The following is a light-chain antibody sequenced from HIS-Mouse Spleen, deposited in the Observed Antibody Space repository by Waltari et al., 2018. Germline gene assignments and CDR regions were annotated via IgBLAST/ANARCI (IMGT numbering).Light chain of an antibody. Sequence: QSALPQPASVSGSPGQSITIPCTGTRSDVGSYNLVSWYQQHPGKAPKLMIYEGSKRPSGVSNRFSGSKSGNTASLTISGLQAEDEADYYCCSYAGSSTWVFGGGTKLTVL. CDR2: EGS. CDR1: RSDVGSYNL. V-gene: IGLV2-23*01. J-gene: IGLJ3*02. CDR3: CSYAGSSTWV.